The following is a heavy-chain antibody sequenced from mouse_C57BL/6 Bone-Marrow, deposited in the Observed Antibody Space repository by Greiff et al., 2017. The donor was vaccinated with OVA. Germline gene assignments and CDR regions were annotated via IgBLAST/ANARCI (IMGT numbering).Heavy chain of an antibody. J-gene: IGHJ3*01. CDR3: TREGALWSAWFAY. V-gene: IGHV5-9-1*02. CDR2: ISSGGDYI. Sequence: EVKVVESGAGLVKPGGSLKLSCAASGFTFSSYAMSWVRQTPGQRLEWVAYISSGGDYIYYEDNVKGRFTISRDNSRNTLYLKMSSLKSEDTAVYYCTREGALWSAWFAYWGQGTLVTVSA. D-gene: IGHD1-1*02. CDR1: GFTFSSYA.